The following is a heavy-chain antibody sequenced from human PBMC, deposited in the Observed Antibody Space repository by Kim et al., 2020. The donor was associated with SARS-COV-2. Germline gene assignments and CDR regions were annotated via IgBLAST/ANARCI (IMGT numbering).Heavy chain of an antibody. V-gene: IGHV1-69*13. D-gene: IGHD3-10*01. CDR1: GDTFSSYA. CDR3: ARWWDYYGSGIPGAFVI. CDR2: INPIFGTA. Sequence: SVKVSCKASGDTFSSYAISWVRQAPGQGLEWMGGINPIFGTASYAQKFQGRVTITADASTSTAYMELSSLSSEDTAVYYCARWWDYYGSGIPGAFVIWGEGTMCTVSP. J-gene: IGHJ3*02.